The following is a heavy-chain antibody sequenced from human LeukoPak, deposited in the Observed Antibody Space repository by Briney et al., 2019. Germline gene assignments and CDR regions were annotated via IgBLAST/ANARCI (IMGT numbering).Heavy chain of an antibody. Sequence: GGSLRLSCAASGFTFSSYAMSWVRQAPGRGLEWVSAISGSGGSTYYADSVKGRFTISRDNSKNTLYLQMNSLRAEDTAVYYCAIDYGDYDNYFDYWGQGTLVTVSS. V-gene: IGHV3-23*01. CDR3: AIDYGDYDNYFDY. CDR1: GFTFSSYA. D-gene: IGHD4-17*01. J-gene: IGHJ4*02. CDR2: ISGSGGST.